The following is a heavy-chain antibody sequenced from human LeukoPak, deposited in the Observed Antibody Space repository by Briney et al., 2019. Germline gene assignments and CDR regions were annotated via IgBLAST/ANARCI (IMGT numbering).Heavy chain of an antibody. Sequence: SETLSLTCAVYGGSFSGYYWSWIRQPPGKGLEWIGYIYYSGSTNYHPSLKSRVTMSVDTSKNQFSLKLSSLTAADTAVYYCASVSYYGSGSDAFDIWGQGTLVTVSS. J-gene: IGHJ3*02. CDR2: IYYSGST. D-gene: IGHD3-10*01. CDR1: GGSFSGYY. V-gene: IGHV4-59*01. CDR3: ASVSYYGSGSDAFDI.